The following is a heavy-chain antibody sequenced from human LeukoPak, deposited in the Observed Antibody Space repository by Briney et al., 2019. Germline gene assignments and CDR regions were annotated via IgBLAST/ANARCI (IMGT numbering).Heavy chain of an antibody. CDR1: GGTFSSYA. J-gene: IGHJ3*02. CDR2: IIPIFGTA. CDR3: ARGGHTAMVNSDAFDI. D-gene: IGHD5-18*01. Sequence: SVNVSCKSSGGTFSSYALSWVRQAPAQGLEWMGGIIPIFGTANYAQKFQGRVTITADESTSTAYMELSSLRSEDTAVYYCARGGHTAMVNSDAFDIWGQGTMVTVSS. V-gene: IGHV1-69*01.